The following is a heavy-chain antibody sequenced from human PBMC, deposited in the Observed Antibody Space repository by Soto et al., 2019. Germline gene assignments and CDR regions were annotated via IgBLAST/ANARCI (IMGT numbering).Heavy chain of an antibody. CDR3: ARQGFGALHGLVDV. V-gene: IGHV4-34*01. D-gene: IGHD3-10*01. Sequence: SETLSLTCAVYGGSFSGYYWTWIRQPPGTGLEWIGEINHSGSTSYNPSLRSRVTLFVDTSENRFSLMLNSVTATDTAVYFCARQGFGALHGLVDVWGQGTTVTVSS. J-gene: IGHJ6*02. CDR2: INHSGST. CDR1: GGSFSGYY.